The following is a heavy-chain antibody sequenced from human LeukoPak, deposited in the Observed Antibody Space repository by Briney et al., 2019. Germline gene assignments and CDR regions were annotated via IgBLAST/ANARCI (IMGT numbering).Heavy chain of an antibody. CDR3: ARDRGYYDSSAPSYYFDY. D-gene: IGHD3-22*01. Sequence: ASVKVSCKASGYTFTRYYMHWVRQAPGPGLEWMGMINPNGGSTSYAQNFQGRVTLTSDTSTSIVYMEVSSLRSEDTAVYYCARDRGYYDSSAPSYYFDYWGQGTLVTVSS. V-gene: IGHV1-46*01. J-gene: IGHJ4*02. CDR2: INPNGGST. CDR1: GYTFTRYY.